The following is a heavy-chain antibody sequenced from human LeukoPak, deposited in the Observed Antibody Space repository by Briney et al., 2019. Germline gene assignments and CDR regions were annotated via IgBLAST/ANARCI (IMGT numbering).Heavy chain of an antibody. D-gene: IGHD1-26*01. CDR1: GLTFSDYY. CDR2: ISSSSSYT. Sequence: GGSLRLSCAASGLTFSDYYMSWIRQAPGKGLEWVSYISSSSSYTNYADSVNGRFTISRDNAKNSLYLQMNSLRAEDTAVYYCARGASGSLFYYYGMDVWGQGTTVTVSS. CDR3: ARGASGSLFYYYGMDV. V-gene: IGHV3-11*05. J-gene: IGHJ6*02.